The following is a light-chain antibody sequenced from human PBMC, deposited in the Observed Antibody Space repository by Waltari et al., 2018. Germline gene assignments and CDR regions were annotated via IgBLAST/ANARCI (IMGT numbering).Light chain of an antibody. CDR1: TTNIGTYNL. Sequence: QSALTQPASVSGPLGQSITISCTRSTTNIGTYNLVSWYQHHPGKAPRLVISEGTKRPSGISDRFSGSNSGKTASLTISGLQAEDEAEYYCCSHAGSSVFVFGGGTKLTVL. CDR2: EGT. J-gene: IGLJ2*01. V-gene: IGLV2-23*03. CDR3: CSHAGSSVFV.